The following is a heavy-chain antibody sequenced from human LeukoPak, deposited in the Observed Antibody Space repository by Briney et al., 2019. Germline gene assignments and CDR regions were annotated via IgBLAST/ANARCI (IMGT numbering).Heavy chain of an antibody. CDR1: GFTFSTSW. J-gene: IGHJ4*02. CDR3: AKDSGWFRFDY. Sequence: GVSLRLSCAAPGFTFSTSWMTWVRQAPGKGLEWVANIKQDGSDKYYMDSVKGRFTISRDNAKNSLYLQMNSLRAEDTAVYYCAKDSGWFRFDYWGQGTLVTVSS. V-gene: IGHV3-7*03. D-gene: IGHD6-13*01. CDR2: IKQDGSDK.